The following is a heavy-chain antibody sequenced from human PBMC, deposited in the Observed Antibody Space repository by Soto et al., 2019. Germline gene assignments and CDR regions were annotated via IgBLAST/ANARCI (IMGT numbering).Heavy chain of an antibody. V-gene: IGHV3-30*18. J-gene: IGHJ6*02. CDR2: ISYDGSNK. D-gene: IGHD3-3*01. Sequence: PGGSLRRCCAASGFTFSSYGMHCVGQAPGKVLGLVAVISYDGSNKYYADSVKGRFTISRDNSKNTLYLQMNSLRAEDTAVYYWAKDSLEAGGKRYTTYYYYYYGMDVWGEWPTVTHSS. CDR3: AKDSLEAGGKRYTTYYYYYYGMDV. CDR1: GFTFSSYG.